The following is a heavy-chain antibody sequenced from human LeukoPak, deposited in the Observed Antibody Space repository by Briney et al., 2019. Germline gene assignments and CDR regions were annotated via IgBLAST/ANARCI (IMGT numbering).Heavy chain of an antibody. D-gene: IGHD3-3*01. CDR2: IYYSGST. CDR1: GGSISSYY. CDR3: VRARSGYLYVFDY. Sequence: PSETLSLTCTVSGGSISSYYWSWIRQPPGKGLAWIGYIYYSGSTNYNPSLKSRVTISVDTSKNQFSLKLSSVTAADTAVYYCVRARSGYLYVFDYWGQGTLVTVSS. J-gene: IGHJ4*02. V-gene: IGHV4-59*01.